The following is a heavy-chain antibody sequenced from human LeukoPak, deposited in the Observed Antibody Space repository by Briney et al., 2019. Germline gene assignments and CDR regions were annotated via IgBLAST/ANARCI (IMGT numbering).Heavy chain of an antibody. CDR1: GGSISSSSYY. Sequence: PSETLSLTCTVSGGSISSSSYYWGWIRQPPGKGLEWIGSIYYSGSTYYNPSLKSRVTISVDTSKNQFSLKLSSVTAADTAVYYCARMWFLLSSSLFDYWGQGTLVTVSS. D-gene: IGHD6-13*01. CDR2: IYYSGST. J-gene: IGHJ4*02. V-gene: IGHV4-39*01. CDR3: ARMWFLLSSSLFDY.